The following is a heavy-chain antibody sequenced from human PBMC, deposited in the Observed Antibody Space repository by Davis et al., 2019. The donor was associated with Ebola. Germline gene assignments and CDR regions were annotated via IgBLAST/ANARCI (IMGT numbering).Heavy chain of an antibody. J-gene: IGHJ3*02. CDR1: GFSFSSYW. CDR2: IKHDGSEK. CDR3: ARIRGHRHSSGWCDDFDI. D-gene: IGHD6-19*01. V-gene: IGHV3-7*01. Sequence: PGGSLRLSCAASGFSFSSYWMSWVRQAPGKGLEWVANIKHDGSEKNYVDSVKGRFTISRDNAKNSLYLQMTSLRAEDTAVYYCARIRGHRHSSGWCDDFDIWGQGTMVTVSS.